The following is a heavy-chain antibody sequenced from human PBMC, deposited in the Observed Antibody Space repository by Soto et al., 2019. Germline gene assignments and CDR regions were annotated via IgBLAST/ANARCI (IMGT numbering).Heavy chain of an antibody. Sequence: ASVKVSCKASGGTFSSYAISWVRQAPGQGLEWMGGIIPIFGTANYAQKFQGRVTITADKSTSTAYMELSSLRSEDTAVYYCASAAGITIVGVVLPYCYDMDVWGQGTTVTVSS. D-gene: IGHD3-3*01. V-gene: IGHV1-69*06. CDR3: ASAAGITIVGVVLPYCYDMDV. CDR1: GGTFSSYA. CDR2: IIPIFGTA. J-gene: IGHJ6*02.